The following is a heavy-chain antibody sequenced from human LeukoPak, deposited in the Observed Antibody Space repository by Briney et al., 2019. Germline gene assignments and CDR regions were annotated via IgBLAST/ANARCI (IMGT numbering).Heavy chain of an antibody. CDR1: GFTFSSYA. D-gene: IGHD3-10*01. V-gene: IGHV3-23*01. CDR2: ISGSGGST. Sequence: GGSLRLSCAASGFTFSSYAMSWVRQAPGKELEWVSAISGSGGSTYYADSVKGRFTISRDNSMNTLYLQMNSLRAEDTAVYYCAKDVESGRSADYWGQGTLVTVSS. CDR3: AKDVESGRSADY. J-gene: IGHJ4*02.